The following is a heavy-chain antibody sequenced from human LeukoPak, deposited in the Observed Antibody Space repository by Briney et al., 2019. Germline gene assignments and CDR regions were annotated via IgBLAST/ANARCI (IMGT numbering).Heavy chain of an antibody. J-gene: IGHJ4*02. CDR1: GYTLTELS. Sequence: SVKVSCKVSGYTLTELSMHWVRPAPGKGLEWMGGFDPEDGETIYAQKFQGRVTMTEDTSTDTAYMELSSLRSEDTAVYYCATGSSGPYYFDYWGQGTLVTVSS. CDR3: ATGSSGPYYFDY. D-gene: IGHD6-19*01. CDR2: FDPEDGET. V-gene: IGHV1-24*01.